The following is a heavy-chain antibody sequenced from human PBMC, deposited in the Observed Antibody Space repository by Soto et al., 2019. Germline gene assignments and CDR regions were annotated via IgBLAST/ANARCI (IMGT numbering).Heavy chain of an antibody. CDR3: ASSDFTFGPSDVCDM. J-gene: IGHJ3*02. Sequence: PGESLKISCKGSGYTFSDYRISWVRQMPGKGLEWMGTIDPSDSYTTYSPSFQGHVTISADKSISTAFLSWTSLKSSDTAMYYCASSDFTFGPSDVCDMWGRGRMVTVAS. CDR2: IDPSDSYT. D-gene: IGHD3-16*01. CDR1: GYTFSDYR. V-gene: IGHV5-10-1*01.